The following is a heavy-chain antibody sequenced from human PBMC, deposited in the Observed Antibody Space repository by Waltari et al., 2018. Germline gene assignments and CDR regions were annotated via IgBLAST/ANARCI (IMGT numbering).Heavy chain of an antibody. Sequence: QVQLVESGGGVVQPGTSLRLSCVASGFTFNTYAMHWVRQVPGKGLGWVAVKLYDGSNKNYADSVKGRFTISRDNSKSTLYLEMNSLRPEDTAVYFCAKFAGGGYIFRSDAFDIWGQGTMVTVSP. CDR2: KLYDGSNK. J-gene: IGHJ3*02. D-gene: IGHD1-26*01. CDR1: GFTFNTYA. CDR3: AKFAGGGYIFRSDAFDI. V-gene: IGHV3-30*18.